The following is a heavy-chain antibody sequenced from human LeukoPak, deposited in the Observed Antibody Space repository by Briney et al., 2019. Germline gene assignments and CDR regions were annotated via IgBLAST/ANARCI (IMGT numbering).Heavy chain of an antibody. CDR2: IWYDGSNK. CDR1: GFTFSSYG. J-gene: IGHJ5*02. CDR3: AKDTESSIAANTDWFDP. V-gene: IGHV3-33*06. D-gene: IGHD6-6*01. Sequence: GRSLRLSCAASGFTFSSYGMHWVRQAPGKGLEWVAVIWYDGSNKYYEDSVKGRFTISRDNSKNTLYLQMNSLRAEDTAVYYCAKDTESSIAANTDWFDPWGQGTLVTVSS.